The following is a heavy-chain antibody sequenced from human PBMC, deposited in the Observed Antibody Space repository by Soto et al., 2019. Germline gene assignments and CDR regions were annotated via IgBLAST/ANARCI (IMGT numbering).Heavy chain of an antibody. CDR2: SGGSGGST. CDR3: AKVIGRMYSGSYSDAFDI. Sequence: PGGSLRLSCAASGFTFSSYAMSWVRQAPGKGLEWVSASGGSGGSTYYADSVKGRFTISRDNSKNTLYLQMNSLRAEDTAVYYCAKVIGRMYSGSYSDAFDIWGKGTMVTVSS. D-gene: IGHD1-26*01. V-gene: IGHV3-23*01. J-gene: IGHJ3*02. CDR1: GFTFSSYA.